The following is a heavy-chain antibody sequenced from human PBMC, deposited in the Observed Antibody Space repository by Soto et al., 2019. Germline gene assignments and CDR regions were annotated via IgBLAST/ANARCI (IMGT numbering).Heavy chain of an antibody. CDR2: INHSGST. J-gene: IGHJ6*02. D-gene: IGHD3-9*01. CDR1: GGSFSGYY. CDR3: GRWGTYYALLTGYRRQYYCYYGMKV. V-gene: IGHV4-34*01. Sequence: SETLSLTCAVYGGSFSGYYWSWIRQPPGKGLEWIGEINHSGSTNYNPSLKSRVTISVDTSKNQFSLKLSSVTAAATAVYYCGRWGTYYALLTGYRRQYYCYYGMKVWRQGTTVIFSS.